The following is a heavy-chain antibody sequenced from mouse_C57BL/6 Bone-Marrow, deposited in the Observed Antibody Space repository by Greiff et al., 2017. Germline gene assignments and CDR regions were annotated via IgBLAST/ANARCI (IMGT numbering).Heavy chain of an antibody. CDR2: IYPGSGNT. CDR1: GYTFTDYY. J-gene: IGHJ1*03. V-gene: IGHV1-76*01. CDR3: ARRSYWYFDV. Sequence: VQVVESGAELVRPGASVKLSCKASGYTFTDYYINWVKQRPGQGLEWIARIYPGSGNTYYNEKFKGKATLTAEKSSSTAYMQLSSLTSEDSAVYFCARRSYWYFDVWGTGTTVTVSS.